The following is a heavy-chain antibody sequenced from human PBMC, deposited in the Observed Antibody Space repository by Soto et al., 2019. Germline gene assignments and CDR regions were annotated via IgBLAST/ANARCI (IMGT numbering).Heavy chain of an antibody. D-gene: IGHD3-22*01. CDR1: GRSFSGYY. Sequence: PSETLSLTCAVYGRSFSGYYWSWIRQHPGKGQEWIGNINHSGSTNYNPSLKSRVTLSVDTSKNQFSLKLSSVTAADTAVYYCASLSHYYDSSGYYYPYYFDYWGQGTLVTVSS. CDR3: ASLSHYYDSSGYYYPYYFDY. J-gene: IGHJ4*02. V-gene: IGHV4-34*01. CDR2: INHSGST.